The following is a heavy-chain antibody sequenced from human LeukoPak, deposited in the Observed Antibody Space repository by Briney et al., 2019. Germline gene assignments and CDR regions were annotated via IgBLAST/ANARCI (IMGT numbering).Heavy chain of an antibody. D-gene: IGHD3-10*01. J-gene: IGHJ6*03. V-gene: IGHV4-39*07. Sequence: SETLSLTCTVSGGSISSSSYYWGWIRQPPGKGLEWIGEINHSGSTNYNPSLKSRVTISVDTSKNQFSLKLSSVTAADTAVYYCARVFDSGSQAYFYYMDVWGKGTTVTIFS. CDR3: ARVFDSGSQAYFYYMDV. CDR2: INHSGST. CDR1: GGSISSSSYY.